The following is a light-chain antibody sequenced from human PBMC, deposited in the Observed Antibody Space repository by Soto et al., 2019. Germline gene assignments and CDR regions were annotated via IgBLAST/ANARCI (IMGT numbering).Light chain of an antibody. Sequence: SYELTQPPSVSVAPGKTARITCGGNNIGSKSVHWYQQKPGQAPVLVIYYDSDRPSGIPERFSGSNSGNTATITISRVEAGDEADYYCQVWDSSSDRDVVFGGGTKHTVL. CDR2: YDS. J-gene: IGLJ2*01. CDR3: QVWDSSSDRDVV. V-gene: IGLV3-21*04. CDR1: NIGSKS.